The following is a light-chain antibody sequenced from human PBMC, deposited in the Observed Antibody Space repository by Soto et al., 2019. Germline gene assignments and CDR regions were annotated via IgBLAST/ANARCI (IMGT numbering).Light chain of an antibody. J-gene: IGKJ1*01. CDR2: GAS. V-gene: IGKV3-20*01. Sequence: EIVLTQSPGTLSLSPGERATLSCRARQSVSSGYLAWYQQKPGQAPRLLIYGASSRATGIPDRFSGSGSGTDFTLTISRLEPEDFAVYYCQQYGSSRATFGQGTKVDIK. CDR3: QQYGSSRAT. CDR1: QSVSSGY.